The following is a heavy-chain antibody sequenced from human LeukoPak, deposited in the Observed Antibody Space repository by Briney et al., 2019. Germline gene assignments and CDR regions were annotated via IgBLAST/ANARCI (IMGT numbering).Heavy chain of an antibody. CDR1: GYSISSGYY. Sequence: PSETLSLTCTVSGYSISSGYYWGWIRQPPGKGLEWIGSIYHSGSTYYNPSLKSRVTISVDTSKNQFSLKLSSVTAANTAVYYCARAAGYSSGWYGFDYWGQGTLVTVSS. CDR3: ARAAGYSSGWYGFDY. CDR2: IYHSGST. V-gene: IGHV4-38-2*02. D-gene: IGHD6-19*01. J-gene: IGHJ4*02.